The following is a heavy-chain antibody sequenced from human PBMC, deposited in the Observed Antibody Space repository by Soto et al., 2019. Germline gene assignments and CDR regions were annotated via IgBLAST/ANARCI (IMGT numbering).Heavy chain of an antibody. CDR2: IWYDGSNK. CDR3: ARDGYYYDSSGYFDYYYYYGMDV. V-gene: IGHV3-33*01. Sequence: QVQLVESGGGVVQPGRSLRLSCEASGFTFSSYGMHWVRQAPGKGLEWVAVIWYDGSNKYYADSVKGRFTISRDNSKNTLYRQMNILRAEDTAVYYCARDGYYYDSSGYFDYYYYYGMDVWGQGTTVTVSS. J-gene: IGHJ6*02. D-gene: IGHD3-22*01. CDR1: GFTFSSYG.